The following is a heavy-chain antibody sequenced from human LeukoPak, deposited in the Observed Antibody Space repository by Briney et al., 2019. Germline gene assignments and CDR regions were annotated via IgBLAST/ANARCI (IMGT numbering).Heavy chain of an antibody. CDR1: GASISSGSYY. CDR3: ARHRREVVPAAMPTHGWFDP. Sequence: SETLSLTCTVSGASISSGSYYWNWIRQPAGKGLEWIGRIYTSGSTNYNPSLKSRVTISVDTSKNQFSLKLSSVTAADTAVYYCARHRREVVPAAMPTHGWFDPWGQGTLVTVSS. V-gene: IGHV4-61*02. CDR2: IYTSGST. J-gene: IGHJ5*02. D-gene: IGHD2-2*01.